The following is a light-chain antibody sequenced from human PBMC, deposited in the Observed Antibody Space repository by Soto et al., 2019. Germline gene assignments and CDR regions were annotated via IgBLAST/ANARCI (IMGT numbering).Light chain of an antibody. CDR2: DAS. Sequence: DVQMTQSPSTLSASVGDRVIITCRASQSIGSWVAWYQQKPGKAPKFLIYDASTLESGDPIRFSGSGAGTEFTLTISSLQPDDFATYYCQHYLSSPYTFGQGTKLEIK. V-gene: IGKV1-5*01. J-gene: IGKJ2*01. CDR1: QSIGSW. CDR3: QHYLSSPYT.